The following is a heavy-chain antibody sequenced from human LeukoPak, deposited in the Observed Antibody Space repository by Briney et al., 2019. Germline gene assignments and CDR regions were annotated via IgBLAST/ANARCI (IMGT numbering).Heavy chain of an antibody. D-gene: IGHD5-18*01. Sequence: SETLSLTCTASGDSISRSSYFWGWIRQPPGKGLEWIGSIYFSGRTYYNPSLKSRVTISADTSKNQFSLKLSSVTAADTAVYYCARVVQLWLSFDSWGQGTLVTVSS. CDR2: IYFSGRT. CDR1: GDSISRSSYF. CDR3: ARVVQLWLSFDS. J-gene: IGHJ4*02. V-gene: IGHV4-39*07.